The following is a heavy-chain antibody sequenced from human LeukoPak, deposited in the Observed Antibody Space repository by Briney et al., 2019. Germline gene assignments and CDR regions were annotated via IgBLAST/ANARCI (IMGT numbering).Heavy chain of an antibody. CDR1: NGSFSGYY. V-gene: IGHV4-34*01. Sequence: PSETLSLTCAVYNGSFSGYYWTWIRQPPGKGLEWIGEINHSGRTNYNPSLKSRVTISVETSKNQFSLKVNSVTAADTAVYFCARKRERISQLRGVRGKTWFDPWGQGTLVTVSS. CDR2: INHSGRT. CDR3: ARKRERISQLRGVRGKTWFDP. D-gene: IGHD3-10*01. J-gene: IGHJ5*02.